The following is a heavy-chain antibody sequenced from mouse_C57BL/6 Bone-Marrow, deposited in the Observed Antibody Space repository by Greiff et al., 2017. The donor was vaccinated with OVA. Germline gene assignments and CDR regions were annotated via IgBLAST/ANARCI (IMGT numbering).Heavy chain of an antibody. J-gene: IGHJ2*01. V-gene: IGHV14-4*01. D-gene: IGHD1-1*01. CDR2: IDPENGDT. CDR3: TTTTVVFDY. CDR1: GFNIKDDY. Sequence: EVMLVESGAELVRPGASVKLSCTASGFNIKDDYMHWVKQRPEQGLEWIGWIDPENGDTEYASKFQGKATITADTSSNTAYLQLSSLTSEDTAVYYCTTTTVVFDYWGQGTTLTVSS.